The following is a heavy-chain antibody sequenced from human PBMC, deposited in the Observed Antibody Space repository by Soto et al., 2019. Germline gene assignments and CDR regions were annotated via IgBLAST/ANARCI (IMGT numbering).Heavy chain of an antibody. CDR1: GGSFSGYY. CDR2: INHSGST. D-gene: IGHD3-9*01. Sequence: SETLSLTCAVYGGSFSGYYWSWIRQPPGKGLEWIGEINHSGSTNYNPSLKSRVTISVDTSKNQFSLKLSSVTAADTAVYYCARGGHGSSSYYDILTGRAPYYYGMDVWGQGTTVTVSS. J-gene: IGHJ6*02. V-gene: IGHV4-34*01. CDR3: ARGGHGSSSYYDILTGRAPYYYGMDV.